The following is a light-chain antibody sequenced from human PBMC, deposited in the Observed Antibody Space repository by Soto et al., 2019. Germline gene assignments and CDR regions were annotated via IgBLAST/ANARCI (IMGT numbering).Light chain of an antibody. J-gene: IGKJ1*01. CDR2: DAS. CDR3: QQYNSYS. Sequence: DIQMTQSPSSLSASVGDRFTITCQASQDISNYLNWYQQKPGKAPKLLIYDASNLETGVPSRFSGSGSGTEFTLTISSLQPDDFATYYCQQYNSYSFGPGTKVDIK. V-gene: IGKV1-33*01. CDR1: QDISNY.